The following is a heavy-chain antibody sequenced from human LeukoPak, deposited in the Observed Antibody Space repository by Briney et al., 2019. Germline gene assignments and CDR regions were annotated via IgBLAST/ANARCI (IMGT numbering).Heavy chain of an antibody. CDR2: IWYDGSNK. J-gene: IGHJ5*02. D-gene: IGHD2-2*01. CDR1: GFTFSSYG. V-gene: IGHV3-33*01. Sequence: GGSLRLSCAASGFTFSSYGMHWVRQAPGKGLEWVAVIWYDGSNKYYADSVKGRFTISRDNSKNTLYLQMNSLRAEDTAVYYCARDFVSTSSGRFDPWGQGTLVTVSS. CDR3: ARDFVSTSSGRFDP.